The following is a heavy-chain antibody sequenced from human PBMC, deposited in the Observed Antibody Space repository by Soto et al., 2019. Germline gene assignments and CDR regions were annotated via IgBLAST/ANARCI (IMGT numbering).Heavy chain of an antibody. CDR1: GGSISSGGYY. V-gene: IGHV4-31*03. Sequence: PSEILSLACTVSGGSISSGGYYWSWIRQHPGKGLEWIGYIYYSGSTYYNPSLKSRVTISVDTSKNQFSLKLSSPTAADTAVPYCARDVWEDGYLQLWGQGTLVTDSS. CDR3: ARDVWEDGYLQL. D-gene: IGHD2-2*03. J-gene: IGHJ1*01. CDR2: IYYSGST.